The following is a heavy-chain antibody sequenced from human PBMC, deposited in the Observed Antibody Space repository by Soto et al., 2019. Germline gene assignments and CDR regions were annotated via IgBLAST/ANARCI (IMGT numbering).Heavy chain of an antibody. D-gene: IGHD5-12*01. Sequence: ASVKVSCKASGGTFSSYAISWVRQAPGQGLEWMGGIIPIFGTANYEQKFQGRVTITADESTSTAYMELSSLRSEDTAVYYCARSGYNYATFDYWGQGNLVTVSS. J-gene: IGHJ4*02. CDR3: ARSGYNYATFDY. CDR1: GGTFSSYA. V-gene: IGHV1-69*13. CDR2: IIPIFGTA.